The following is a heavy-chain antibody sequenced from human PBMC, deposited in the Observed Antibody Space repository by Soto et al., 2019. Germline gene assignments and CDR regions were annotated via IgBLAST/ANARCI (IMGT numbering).Heavy chain of an antibody. V-gene: IGHV3-23*01. D-gene: IGHD3-10*01. J-gene: IGHJ4*02. CDR2: ISGSGGST. Sequence: GSLRLSCAGSGFNFRRHAMSWVRQAPGKGLEWVSAISGSGGSTYYADSVKGRFTISRDNSKNTLYLQMNSLRAEDTAVYYCAKDRGPYGSGPDNYWGQGTLVTVSS. CDR1: GFNFRRHA. CDR3: AKDRGPYGSGPDNY.